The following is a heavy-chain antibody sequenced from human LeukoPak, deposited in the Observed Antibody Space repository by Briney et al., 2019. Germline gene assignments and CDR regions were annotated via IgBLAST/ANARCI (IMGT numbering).Heavy chain of an antibody. J-gene: IGHJ4*02. D-gene: IGHD2-8*01. CDR2: ISAYNGNT. V-gene: IGHV1-18*01. Sequence: ASVKVSCNASGYTFTSFGIRWVRQAPGQGLEWMGWISAYNGNTNDGQKLQGRVTMTTDTSTSTAYMELRSLRSDDTAVYYCARADIGYCTNGVCYTGEPFDYWGQGTLVTVSS. CDR3: ARADIGYCTNGVCYTGEPFDY. CDR1: GYTFTSFG.